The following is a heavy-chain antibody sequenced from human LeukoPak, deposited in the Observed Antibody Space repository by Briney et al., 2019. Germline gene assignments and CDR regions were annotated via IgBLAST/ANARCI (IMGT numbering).Heavy chain of an antibody. D-gene: IGHD1-26*01. CDR1: GFTFDDYA. CDR2: ISWDGGST. Sequence: LAGGSLRLSCAASGFTFDDYAMHWVRHAPGKGLEWVSLISWDGGSTYYADSVKGRFTISRDNAKNSLYLQMNSLRAEDTAVYYCARGKIVGGPYGMDVWGQGTTVTVSS. V-gene: IGHV3-43D*03. CDR3: ARGKIVGGPYGMDV. J-gene: IGHJ6*02.